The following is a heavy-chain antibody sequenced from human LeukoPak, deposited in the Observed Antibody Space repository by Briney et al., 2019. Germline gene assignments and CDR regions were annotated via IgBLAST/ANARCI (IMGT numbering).Heavy chain of an antibody. Sequence: GGSLRLSCAASGFPFNTYWMHWVRQAPGKGLEWVSRINNDGSGTNYADSVNGRFTISRDNAKNTLYLQMNSLRAEDTAVYYCTRDQDDDAAGATLDYWGQGTLVTVSS. CDR2: INNDGSGT. D-gene: IGHD1-26*01. V-gene: IGHV3-74*01. CDR1: GFPFNTYW. J-gene: IGHJ4*02. CDR3: TRDQDDDAAGATLDY.